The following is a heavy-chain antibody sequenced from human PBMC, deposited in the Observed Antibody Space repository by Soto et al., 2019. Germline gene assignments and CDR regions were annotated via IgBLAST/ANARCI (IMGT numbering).Heavy chain of an antibody. V-gene: IGHV4-4*07. J-gene: IGHJ5*02. CDR2: IYATGAT. Sequence: LSLTCTVSGASISGYYWSWIRKSAGKGLEWIGRIYATGATDYNPSLKSRVMMSVDTSKKQFSLKLRSATAADTAVYYCVRDGTKTLRDWFDPWGQGISVTVSS. CDR3: VRDGTKTLRDWFDP. CDR1: GASISGYY. D-gene: IGHD1-1*01.